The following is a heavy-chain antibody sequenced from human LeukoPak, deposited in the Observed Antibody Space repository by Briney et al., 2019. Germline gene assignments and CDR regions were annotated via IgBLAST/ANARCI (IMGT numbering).Heavy chain of an antibody. J-gene: IGHJ4*02. CDR3: AKAPVTSCRGAYCYPFDY. CDR1: GFTFINAW. V-gene: IGHV3-23*01. CDR2: ISSTDAGT. Sequence: GGSLRLSCEASGFTFINAWMSWVRQAPGKGLEWVSAISSTDAGTYHADSVRGRFTISRDSSKNTLYLQMNSLRAEDAAVYYCAKAPVTSCRGAYCYPFDYWGQGTLVTVSS. D-gene: IGHD2-21*01.